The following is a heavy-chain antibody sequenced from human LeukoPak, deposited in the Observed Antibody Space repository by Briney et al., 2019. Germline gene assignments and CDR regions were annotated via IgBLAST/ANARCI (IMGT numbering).Heavy chain of an antibody. CDR3: ARQPPGIAAAGNDFDY. CDR1: GGSISSYY. Sequence: SETLSLTCTVSGGSISSYYWSWIRQPPGKGLEWIGYIYYSGSTNYNPSLKSRVTISVDTSKNQFSLKLSSVTAADTAVYYCARQPPGIAAAGNDFDYWGQGTLVTVSS. V-gene: IGHV4-59*01. CDR2: IYYSGST. J-gene: IGHJ4*02. D-gene: IGHD6-13*01.